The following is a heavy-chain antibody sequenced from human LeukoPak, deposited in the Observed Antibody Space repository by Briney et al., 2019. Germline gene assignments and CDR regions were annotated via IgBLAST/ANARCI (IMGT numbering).Heavy chain of an antibody. CDR3: ARDSGFWLF. V-gene: IGHV4-39*07. CDR1: GDSITSGTYY. CDR2: IYSTGST. Sequence: SETLSLACTVSGDSITSGTYYWGWIRQTPGKGLEWIGNIYSTGSTSFNPSFKSRITMSVDTSKDQFSLKLNSVTAADTAVYFCARDSGFWLFWGQGTLVTVSS. J-gene: IGHJ1*01. D-gene: IGHD3-22*01.